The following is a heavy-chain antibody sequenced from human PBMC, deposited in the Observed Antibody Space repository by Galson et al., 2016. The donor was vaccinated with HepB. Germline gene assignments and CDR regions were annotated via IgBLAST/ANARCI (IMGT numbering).Heavy chain of an antibody. CDR1: GFTFGDYA. Sequence: LRLSCAASGFTFGDYAMTWVRQSPGKGLEWVSAITGSGGVTYYADSVRGRFTISRDNPKNMVYLQMNSLRADDTATYYCAKDVFTSGWPNVFDSWGQGTLVAVSS. CDR2: ITGSGGVT. V-gene: IGHV3-23*01. D-gene: IGHD6-19*01. CDR3: AKDVFTSGWPNVFDS. J-gene: IGHJ4*02.